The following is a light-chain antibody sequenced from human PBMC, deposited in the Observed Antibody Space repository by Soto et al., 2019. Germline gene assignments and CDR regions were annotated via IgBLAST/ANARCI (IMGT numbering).Light chain of an antibody. J-gene: IGKJ1*01. Sequence: DIQMTQSPSTLSASVGDRVTITCRASQSISSWLAWYQQKPGKAPKLLIYDASSLESGVPSRFSGSGSGTEFTLTISSLQPDDFATYYCQQYNSYPRTFVQGTKVESK. CDR3: QQYNSYPRT. CDR1: QSISSW. V-gene: IGKV1-5*01. CDR2: DAS.